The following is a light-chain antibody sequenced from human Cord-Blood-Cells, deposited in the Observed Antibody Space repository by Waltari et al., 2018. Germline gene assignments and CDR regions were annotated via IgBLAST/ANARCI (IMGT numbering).Light chain of an antibody. CDR2: GAS. Sequence: EIVLTQSPGTLSLSPGERAPLSCRASQSVSSSYLAWYQQKPGQAPRLLIYGASSRATGIPDRFSGSGSGTDFTLTISRLEPEDFAVYYCQQYSSSPPGFTFGPGTKVDIK. V-gene: IGKV3-20*01. CDR1: QSVSSSY. J-gene: IGKJ3*01. CDR3: QQYSSSPPGFT.